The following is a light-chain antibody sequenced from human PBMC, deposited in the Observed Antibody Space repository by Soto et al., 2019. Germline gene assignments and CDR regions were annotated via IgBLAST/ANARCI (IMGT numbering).Light chain of an antibody. CDR3: SSYGGYNNVV. CDR1: SSDVGGYNY. Sequence: QSALTQPASVSGSPGQSITISCTGTSSDVGGYNYVSWYQQHPGKAPKLMIYEVSNRPSGVSNRFSGSKSGNTASLTVSGLQAEDEATYYCSSYGGYNNVVFGTGTKVTVL. J-gene: IGLJ1*01. V-gene: IGLV2-14*01. CDR2: EVS.